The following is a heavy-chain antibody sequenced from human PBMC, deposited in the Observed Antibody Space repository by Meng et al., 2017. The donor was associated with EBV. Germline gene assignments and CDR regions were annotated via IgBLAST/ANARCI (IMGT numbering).Heavy chain of an antibody. Sequence: VQLGAAGAEVKKPGATVKVSCKASGYPFTGYYMPWVRQAPGQGLEWMGRINPNSGGTNYAQKFQGRVTMTRDTSISTAYMELSRLRSDDTAVYYCARVGIAVAGTGDYWGQGTLVTVSS. CDR1: GYPFTGYY. CDR3: ARVGIAVAGTGDY. J-gene: IGHJ4*02. CDR2: INPNSGGT. V-gene: IGHV1-2*06. D-gene: IGHD6-19*01.